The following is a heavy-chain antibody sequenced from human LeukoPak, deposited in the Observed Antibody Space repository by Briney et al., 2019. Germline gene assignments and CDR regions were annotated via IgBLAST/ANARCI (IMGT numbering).Heavy chain of an antibody. Sequence: GGSLRLSCTASGFAFSNYAMNWVRQAPGKGLEWVSVIRSSGSGGSTYYADSVKGRFTISRDNSKNTLYLQMNSLRAEDTAVYYCAREGGLLWALDYWGQGTLVTVSS. D-gene: IGHD3/OR15-3a*01. CDR3: AREGGLLWALDY. V-gene: IGHV3-23*01. CDR2: IRSSGSGGST. J-gene: IGHJ4*02. CDR1: GFAFSNYA.